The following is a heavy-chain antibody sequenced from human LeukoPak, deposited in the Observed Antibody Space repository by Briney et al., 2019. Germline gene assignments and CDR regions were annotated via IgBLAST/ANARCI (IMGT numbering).Heavy chain of an antibody. CDR1: GYTFTSYG. Sequence: ASVKVSCKASGYTFTSYGISWVRQAPGQGLEWMGGFDPEDGETIYAQKFQGRVTMTEDTSTDTAYMELSSLRSEDTAVYYCATGRGYCSSTSCYLPDYWGQGTLVTVSS. CDR2: FDPEDGET. V-gene: IGHV1-24*01. J-gene: IGHJ4*02. CDR3: ATGRGYCSSTSCYLPDY. D-gene: IGHD2-2*01.